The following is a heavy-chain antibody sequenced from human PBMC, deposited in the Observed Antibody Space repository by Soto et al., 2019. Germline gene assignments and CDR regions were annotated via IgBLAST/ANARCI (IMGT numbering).Heavy chain of an antibody. J-gene: IGHJ4*02. CDR3: ARLVGDSSGYYYFDY. V-gene: IGHV5-51*01. CDR1: GYSFTSYW. D-gene: IGHD3-22*01. CDR2: IYPGDSDT. Sequence: ESLKISCKGSGYSFTSYWIGWVRQMPGKGLEWMGIIYPGDSDTRYSPSFQGQVTISADKSISTAYLQWSSLKASDTAMYYCARLVGDSSGYYYFDYWGQGTLVTVSS.